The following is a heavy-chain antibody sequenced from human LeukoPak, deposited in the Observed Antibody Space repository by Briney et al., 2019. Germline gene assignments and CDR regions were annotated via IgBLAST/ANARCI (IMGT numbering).Heavy chain of an antibody. CDR1: GYTFTSYG. J-gene: IGHJ4*02. V-gene: IGHV1-18*01. CDR2: ISAYNGNT. CDR3: ARHVNPPTVGYYFDY. Sequence: GASVKVSCKASGYTFTSYGISWVRQAPGQGLEWMGWISAYNGNTNYAQKLQGRVTMTTDTSTSTAYMELRSLRSDDTALYYCARHVNPPTVGYYFDYWGQGTLVTVSS. D-gene: IGHD3-10*02.